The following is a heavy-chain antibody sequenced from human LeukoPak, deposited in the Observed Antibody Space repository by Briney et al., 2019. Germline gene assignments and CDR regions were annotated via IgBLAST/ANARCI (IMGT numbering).Heavy chain of an antibody. Sequence: GGSLRLSCAASTFIFSNYGMHWVRQAPGKGLEWVAFIRYDGRNKYYGDSVKGRFTISRDNSKNTLYLQMNSLRPGDAAVYFCASSGYYPGAFDIWGQGAMVTVSS. J-gene: IGHJ3*02. CDR3: ASSGYYPGAFDI. CDR1: TFIFSNYG. D-gene: IGHD3-22*01. CDR2: IRYDGRNK. V-gene: IGHV3-30*02.